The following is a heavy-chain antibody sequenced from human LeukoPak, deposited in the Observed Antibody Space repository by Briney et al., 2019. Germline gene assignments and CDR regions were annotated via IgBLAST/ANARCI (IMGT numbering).Heavy chain of an antibody. CDR3: ARVRRSGGSCPYYYYYYYIDV. V-gene: IGHV1-2*02. Sequence: ASVKVSCKASGYTFTGYYMHWVRQAPGQGLEWMGWINPNSGGTNYAQKFQGRVTMTRDTSISTAYMELSRLRSDDTAVYYCARVRRSGGSCPYYYYYYYIDVWGKGTTVTVSS. D-gene: IGHD2-15*01. J-gene: IGHJ6*03. CDR1: GYTFTGYY. CDR2: INPNSGGT.